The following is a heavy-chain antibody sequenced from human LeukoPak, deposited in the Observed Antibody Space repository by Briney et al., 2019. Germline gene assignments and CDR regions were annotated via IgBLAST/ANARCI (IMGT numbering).Heavy chain of an antibody. Sequence: ASVKVSCKASGYTFTGYYMHWVRQAPGQGLEWMGWINPNSGGTNYAQKFQGRVTMTSDTSISTAYMELSRLRSDDTAVYYCARKRGVVIPGLGYWGQGTLVTVSS. D-gene: IGHD3-3*01. CDR3: ARKRGVVIPGLGY. CDR2: INPNSGGT. J-gene: IGHJ4*02. CDR1: GYTFTGYY. V-gene: IGHV1-2*02.